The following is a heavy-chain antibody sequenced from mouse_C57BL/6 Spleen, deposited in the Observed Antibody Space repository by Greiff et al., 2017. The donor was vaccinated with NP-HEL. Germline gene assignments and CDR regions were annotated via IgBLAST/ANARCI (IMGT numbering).Heavy chain of an antibody. V-gene: IGHV1-26*01. Sequence: EVQLQQSGPELVKPGASVKISCKASGYTFTDYYMNWVKQSHGKSLEWIGDINPNNGGTSYNQKFKGKATLTVDKSSSTAYMELRSLTSEDSAVYYCARARLRHYAMDYWGQGTSVTVSS. CDR2: INPNNGGT. CDR3: ARARLRHYAMDY. J-gene: IGHJ4*01. D-gene: IGHD2-4*01. CDR1: GYTFTDYY.